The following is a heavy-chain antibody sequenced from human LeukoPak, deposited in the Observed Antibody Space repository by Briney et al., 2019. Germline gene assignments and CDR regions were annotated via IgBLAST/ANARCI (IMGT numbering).Heavy chain of an antibody. Sequence: PSETLSLTCTVSGGSISSSSYYWGWIRQPPGKGLEWIGNIYYRGSTSYNPSLKSRVTISVDTSKNQFSLKLSSVTAADTAVYYCARDSSSWNFDYWGQGTLVTVSS. CDR3: ARDSSSWNFDY. CDR1: GGSISSSSYY. D-gene: IGHD6-13*01. V-gene: IGHV4-39*01. CDR2: IYYRGST. J-gene: IGHJ4*02.